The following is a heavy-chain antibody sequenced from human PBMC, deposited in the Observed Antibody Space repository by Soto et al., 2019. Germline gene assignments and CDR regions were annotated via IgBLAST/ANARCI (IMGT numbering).Heavy chain of an antibody. CDR1: GYTFSIYG. CDR3: VRDLDGSGSYYTDY. D-gene: IGHD3-10*01. CDR2: TRPNNGNT. V-gene: IGHV1-18*01. J-gene: IGHJ4*02. Sequence: QVQLVQSGAEVKKPGASVKVSCKASGYTFSIYGINWVRQAPGQGLEWMGWTRPNNGNTKYAQKLQGRVTMTRDTSTSTAYMGLRSMRPNATAVYYCVRDLDGSGSYYTDYWGQGTLVTVSS.